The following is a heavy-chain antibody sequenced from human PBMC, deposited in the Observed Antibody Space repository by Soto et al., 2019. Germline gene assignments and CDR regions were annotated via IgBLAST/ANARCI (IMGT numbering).Heavy chain of an antibody. CDR1: GCSISSGGYY. CDR3: ARVRDYDYGDPYYFDY. Sequence: PSETLSLTCTVSGCSISSGGYYWSWIRQHPGKGLEWIGYIYYSGSTYYNPSLKSRVTISVDTSKNQFSLKLSSVTAADTAVYYCARVRDYDYGDPYYFDYWGQGALVTVSS. V-gene: IGHV4-31*03. J-gene: IGHJ4*02. D-gene: IGHD4-17*01. CDR2: IYYSGST.